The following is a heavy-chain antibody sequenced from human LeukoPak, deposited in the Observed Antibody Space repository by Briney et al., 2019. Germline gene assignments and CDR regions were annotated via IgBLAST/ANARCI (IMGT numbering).Heavy chain of an antibody. CDR2: ISYDGSNK. J-gene: IGHJ4*02. CDR1: GFTFSSYG. Sequence: PRRSLRLSCAASGFTFSSYGMHWVRQAPGKGLEWVAVISYDGSNKYYADSVKGRFTISRDNSKNTLYLQMNSLRAEDTAVYYCAKPPLSAAAGSLDYWGQGTLVTVSS. CDR3: AKPPLSAAAGSLDY. D-gene: IGHD6-13*01. V-gene: IGHV3-30*18.